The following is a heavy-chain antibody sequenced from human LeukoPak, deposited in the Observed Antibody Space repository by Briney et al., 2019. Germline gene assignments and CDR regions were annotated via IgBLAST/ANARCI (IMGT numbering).Heavy chain of an antibody. V-gene: IGHV1-18*04. CDR2: ISAYNGNT. J-gene: IGHJ5*02. D-gene: IGHD3-10*01. CDR3: ARAKRKSMVRGVIIEGNWFDP. CDR1: GYTFTSYG. Sequence: ASVKVSCKASGYTFTSYGISWARQAPGQGLEWMGWISAYNGNTNYAQKLQGRVTMTTDTSTSTAYMELRSLRSDDTAVYYCARAKRKSMVRGVIIEGNWFDPWGQGTLVTVSS.